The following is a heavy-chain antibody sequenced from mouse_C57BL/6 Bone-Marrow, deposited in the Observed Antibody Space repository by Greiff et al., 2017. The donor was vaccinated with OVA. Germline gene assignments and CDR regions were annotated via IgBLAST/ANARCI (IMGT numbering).Heavy chain of an antibody. CDR3: TRMEYYGSSTYWYFDD. V-gene: IGHV6-6*01. CDR1: GFTFSDAW. CDR2: IRNKANNHAT. J-gene: IGHJ1*03. Sequence: EVQLVESGGGLVQPGGSMKLSCAASGFTFSDAWMDWVRQSPEKGLEWVAEIRNKANNHATYYAESVKGRYTISRDDSKSSVCLQMNSLRAKDTGIYYCTRMEYYGSSTYWYFDDWGTGTTVTVSS. D-gene: IGHD1-1*01.